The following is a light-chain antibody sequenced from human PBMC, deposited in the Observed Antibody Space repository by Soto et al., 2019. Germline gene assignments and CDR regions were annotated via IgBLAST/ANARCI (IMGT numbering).Light chain of an antibody. J-gene: IGKJ1*01. CDR1: QSLLHSNGYNY. CDR3: THALQTRT. Sequence: DIVMTQSPLSLPVTPGEPASISCRSSQSLLHSNGYNYLDWYLQKPGQSPQLLIYLGSYRASGVPDRFSGSGSGTDFTLKISRVEAEDVGVYYCTHALQTRTFGQGTKVDI. V-gene: IGKV2-28*01. CDR2: LGS.